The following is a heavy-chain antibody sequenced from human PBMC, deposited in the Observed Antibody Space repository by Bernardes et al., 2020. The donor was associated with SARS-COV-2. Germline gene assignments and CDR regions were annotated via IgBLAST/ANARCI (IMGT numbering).Heavy chain of an antibody. CDR1: GGFIRSYY. CDR3: ARVGCSSTSCPDAFDI. J-gene: IGHJ3*02. CDR2: IYYSGST. Sequence: SETLSLTCTVSGGFIRSYYWSWIRQPPGKGLEWIGYIYYSGSTNYNPSLKSRVTISVDTSKNQFSLKLSSVTAADTAVYYCARVGCSSTSCPDAFDIWGQGTMVTVSS. V-gene: IGHV4-59*01. D-gene: IGHD2-2*01.